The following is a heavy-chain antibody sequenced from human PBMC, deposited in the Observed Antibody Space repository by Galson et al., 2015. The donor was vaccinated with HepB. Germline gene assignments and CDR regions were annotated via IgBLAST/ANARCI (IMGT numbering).Heavy chain of an antibody. CDR3: ARVYEGPTPYDFWSGYPLGAFDI. CDR2: IIPIFGTA. V-gene: IGHV1-69*13. Sequence: SVKVSCKASGGTFSSYAISWVRQAPGQGLEWMGGIIPIFGTANYAQKFQGRVTITADESTSTAYMELSSLRSEDTAVYYCARVYEGPTPYDFWSGYPLGAFDIWGQGTMVTVSS. D-gene: IGHD3-3*01. CDR1: GGTFSSYA. J-gene: IGHJ3*02.